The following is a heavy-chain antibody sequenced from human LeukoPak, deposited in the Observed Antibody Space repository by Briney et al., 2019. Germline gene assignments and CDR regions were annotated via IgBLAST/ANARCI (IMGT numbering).Heavy chain of an antibody. CDR1: GGSVSSGSYY. D-gene: IGHD2-21*01. CDR2: IYYSGST. J-gene: IGHJ2*01. CDR3: ASFFVLGSLYWYFDL. V-gene: IGHV4-61*01. Sequence: KTSETLSLTCTVSGGSVSSGSYYWSWIRQPPGKGLEWIGYIYYSGSTNYHPSLKSRATISVDTSKSHFSLKLSSLSAADTAVYYCASFFVLGSLYWYFDLWGRGTLVTVSS.